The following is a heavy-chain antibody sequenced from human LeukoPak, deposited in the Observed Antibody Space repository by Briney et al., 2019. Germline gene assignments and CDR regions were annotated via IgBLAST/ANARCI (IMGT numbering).Heavy chain of an antibody. Sequence: PGGSLRLSCAASGFTFSDYYMSWIRRAPGKGLEWVSYISSSSTHTNYADSVKGRFTISRENAKNSLFLQMNSLRAEDTAVYYCAKSDRSGYYNWFDPWGQGSLVTVSS. D-gene: IGHD3-22*01. V-gene: IGHV3-11*06. CDR1: GFTFSDYY. CDR2: ISSSSTHT. CDR3: AKSDRSGYYNWFDP. J-gene: IGHJ5*02.